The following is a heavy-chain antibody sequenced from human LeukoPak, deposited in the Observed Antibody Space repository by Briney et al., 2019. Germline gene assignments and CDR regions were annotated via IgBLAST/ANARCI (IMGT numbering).Heavy chain of an antibody. J-gene: IGHJ6*03. Sequence: SGGSLRLSCAASGFTFSSYSMNWVRQAPGKGLEWVSYISSSSSTIYYADSVKGRFTISRDNAKNSLYLQMNSLRAEDTAVYYCARGAQRFLEWLSEAYYMDVRGKGTTVTVSS. CDR2: ISSSSSTI. CDR3: ARGAQRFLEWLSEAYYMDV. D-gene: IGHD3-3*01. V-gene: IGHV3-48*01. CDR1: GFTFSSYS.